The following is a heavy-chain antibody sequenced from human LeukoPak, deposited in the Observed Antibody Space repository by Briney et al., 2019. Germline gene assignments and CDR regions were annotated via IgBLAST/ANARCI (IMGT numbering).Heavy chain of an antibody. V-gene: IGHV4-4*07. J-gene: IGHJ4*02. D-gene: IGHD6-13*01. CDR3: ARQIASAGTAGFDY. CDR2: IYSTGST. CDR1: GGSISSYY. Sequence: PSETLSLTCTVSGGSISSYYWSWIRQPAGKGLEWIGRIYSTGSTNYNPSLKSRVTMSVDTSKNQFSLRLRSVTAADTAVYYCARQIASAGTAGFDYWGQGALVTVSS.